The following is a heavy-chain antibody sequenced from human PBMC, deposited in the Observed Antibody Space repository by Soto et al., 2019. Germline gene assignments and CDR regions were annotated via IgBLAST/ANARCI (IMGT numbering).Heavy chain of an antibody. CDR3: ARVRWDIVVVVAATDYYGMDV. CDR1: GFTFSSYS. Sequence: VQLVESGGGLVKPGGSLRLSCAASGFTFSSYSMNWVRQAPGKGLEWVSSISSSSSYIYYADSVKGRFTISRDNAKNSLYLQMNSLRAEDTAVYYCARVRWDIVVVVAATDYYGMDVWGQGTTVTVSS. D-gene: IGHD2-15*01. CDR2: ISSSSSYI. J-gene: IGHJ6*02. V-gene: IGHV3-21*01.